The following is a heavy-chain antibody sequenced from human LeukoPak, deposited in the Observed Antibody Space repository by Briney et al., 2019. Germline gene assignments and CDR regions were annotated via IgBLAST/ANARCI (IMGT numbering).Heavy chain of an antibody. CDR2: INPNSGGT. D-gene: IGHD1-7*01. CDR1: GYTFTGYY. Sequence: GASVKVSCKASGYTFTGYYMHWVRQAPGQGLEWMGWINPNSGGTNYAQKFQGRVTMTRDTSISTAYMELSRLRSDDTAVYYCARGREGSTGTTGSWGQGTLVTVSS. J-gene: IGHJ4*02. V-gene: IGHV1-2*02. CDR3: ARGREGSTGTTGS.